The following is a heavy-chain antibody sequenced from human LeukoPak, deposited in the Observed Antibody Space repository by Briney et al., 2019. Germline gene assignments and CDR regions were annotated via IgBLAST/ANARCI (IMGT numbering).Heavy chain of an antibody. CDR3: ARGIRNLGYDSSGYPDY. J-gene: IGHJ4*02. D-gene: IGHD3-22*01. Sequence: SQTLSLTCTVSGGSISSGDYYWSWIRQLPGKGLEWIGYIYYSGSTYYNPSLKSRVTISVDTSKNQFSLKLSSVTAADTAVYYCARGIRNLGYDSSGYPDYWGQGTLVTVSS. V-gene: IGHV4-30-4*08. CDR2: IYYSGST. CDR1: GGSISSGDYY.